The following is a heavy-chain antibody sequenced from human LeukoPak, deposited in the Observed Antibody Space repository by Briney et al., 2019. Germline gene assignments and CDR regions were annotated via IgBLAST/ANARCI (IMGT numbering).Heavy chain of an antibody. CDR2: INHSGST. CDR1: GGSFSGYY. J-gene: IGHJ4*02. CDR3: ARGGVGAQVD. Sequence: SETLSLTCAVYGGSFSGYYWSWIRQPPGKGLVWIGEINHSGSTNYNPSLKSRVTISVDTSKNQFSLKLSSVTAADTAVYYCARGGVGAQVDWGQGTLVTVSS. V-gene: IGHV4-34*01. D-gene: IGHD1-26*01.